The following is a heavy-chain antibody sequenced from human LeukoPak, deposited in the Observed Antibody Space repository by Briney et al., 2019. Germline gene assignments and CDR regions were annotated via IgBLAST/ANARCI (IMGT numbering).Heavy chain of an antibody. D-gene: IGHD5-18*01. Sequence: PSETLSLTCTVSGVSISSSYQYCGWVRQPPGKGLEWIGSMYYIGTPYYNPSLESPVIISVDTSKNQFSLKLRYVTASDTAVYYCARHRHTAMETFDHWGQGALVTVSS. V-gene: IGHV4-39*01. J-gene: IGHJ4*02. CDR1: GVSISSSYQY. CDR2: MYYIGTP. CDR3: ARHRHTAMETFDH.